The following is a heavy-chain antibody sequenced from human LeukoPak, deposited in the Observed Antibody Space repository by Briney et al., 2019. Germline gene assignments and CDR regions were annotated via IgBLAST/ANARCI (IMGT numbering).Heavy chain of an antibody. CDR2: ISSSSSYI. V-gene: IGHV3-21*01. J-gene: IGHJ4*02. CDR1: GFTFSSYS. D-gene: IGHD1-26*01. CDR3: AVGATTGASFDY. Sequence: PGGSLRLSCAASGFTFSSYSMTWVRQAPGKGLEWVSSISSSSSYIYYADSVKGRFTISRDNAKNSLYLQMNSLRAEDTAVYYCAVGATTGASFDYWGQGTLVTVSS.